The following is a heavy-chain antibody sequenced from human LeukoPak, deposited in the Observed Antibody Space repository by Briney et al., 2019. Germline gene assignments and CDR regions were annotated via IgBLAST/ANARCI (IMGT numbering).Heavy chain of an antibody. CDR2: INHSGST. CDR3: ARAGGNPHFDY. V-gene: IGHV4-34*01. D-gene: IGHD4-23*01. J-gene: IGHJ4*02. Sequence: PSETLSLTCAVYGGSFSGYYWSWIRQPPGKGLEWIGEINHSGSTNCNPSLKSRVTISVDTSKNQFSLKLSSVTAADTAVYYCARAGGNPHFDYWGQGTLVTVSS. CDR1: GGSFSGYY.